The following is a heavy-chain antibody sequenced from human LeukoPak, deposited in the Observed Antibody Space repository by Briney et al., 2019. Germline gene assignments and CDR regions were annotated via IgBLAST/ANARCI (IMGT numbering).Heavy chain of an antibody. CDR3: ARVTTSTKYYSGMDI. Sequence: PGRSLRLSCAGSGFTFSTYVIHCVRQAPGKGLEWAALISYDGNSKYYADSVKGRFTISRDNSKNTVYLQMDSLRAEDTAVYYCARVTTSTKYYSGMDIWGQGTTVTVSS. CDR1: GFTFSTYV. CDR2: ISYDGNSK. D-gene: IGHD1-14*01. J-gene: IGHJ6*02. V-gene: IGHV3-30*03.